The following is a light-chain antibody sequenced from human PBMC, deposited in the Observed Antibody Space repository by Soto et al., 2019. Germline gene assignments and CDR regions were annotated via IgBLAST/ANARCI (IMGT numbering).Light chain of an antibody. CDR3: QKYNCAPM. V-gene: IGKV1-27*01. CDR1: QGISTY. CDR2: AAS. Sequence: DIQMTQSPSSLSASVGDRVTITCRASQGISTYLAWYQQKPGKVPKLLIYAASTLQSGVPSRFSGSGSGTDFTLTISILQPENVATYYYQKYNCAPMFGQGTKVEIK. J-gene: IGKJ1*01.